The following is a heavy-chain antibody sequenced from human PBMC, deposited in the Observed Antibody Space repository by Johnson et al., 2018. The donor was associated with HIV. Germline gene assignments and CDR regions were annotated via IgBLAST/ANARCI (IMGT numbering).Heavy chain of an antibody. V-gene: IGHV3-7*01. CDR3: AGDRGVGVHHDAFDS. J-gene: IGHJ3*02. Sequence: VQLVESGGGLVQPGGSLRLSCAASGFTFSSYWMSWVRQAPGKGLEWVANIKQDGSEKYYVDSVKGRFTISRDNAKNSLYLQMNSLRAEDTAVYYCAGDRGVGVHHDAFDSWGQGTMVTVSS. CDR1: GFTFSSYW. D-gene: IGHD3-10*01. CDR2: IKQDGSEK.